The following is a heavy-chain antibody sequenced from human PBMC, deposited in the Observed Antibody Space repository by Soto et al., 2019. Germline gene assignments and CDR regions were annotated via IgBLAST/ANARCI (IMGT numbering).Heavy chain of an antibody. Sequence: SETLSLTCTVSGGSISSSSYYWGWIRQPPGKGLEWIGSIYYSGSTYYNPSLKSRVTISVDTSKNQFSLKLSSVTAADTAVYYCARFSIIDYGDTYYFDYWGQGTLVTVSS. J-gene: IGHJ4*02. CDR2: IYYSGST. V-gene: IGHV4-39*01. CDR3: ARFSIIDYGDTYYFDY. D-gene: IGHD4-17*01. CDR1: GGSISSSSYY.